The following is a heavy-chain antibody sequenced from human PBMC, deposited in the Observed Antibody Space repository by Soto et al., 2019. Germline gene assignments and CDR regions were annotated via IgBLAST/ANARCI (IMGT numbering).Heavy chain of an antibody. V-gene: IGHV4-39*01. CDR1: GDSISSSNYY. CDR3: SKTDYYHYGMDV. J-gene: IGHJ6*02. Sequence: SETLSLTCTVSGDSISSSNYYWGWIRQPPGKGLEYIGSIYYGGTTYYDPSLKSRATISVDTSKHQFSLRLSSVTAADTAVYYCSKTDYYHYGMDVWGQGTTVTVSS. CDR2: IYYGGTT.